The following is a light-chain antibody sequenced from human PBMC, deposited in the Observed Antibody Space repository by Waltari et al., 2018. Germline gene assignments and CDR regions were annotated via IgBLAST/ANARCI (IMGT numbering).Light chain of an antibody. J-gene: IGKJ5*01. CDR3: QQYDTTPIT. Sequence: DIVMTQSPDSLAVSLGERATINCKSSQSVFYSSNTKDYLAWYQQKPGQAPQLLIDWASTRESGVPDRFSGSGSGIDFTLTITSLQAEDVAVYYCQQYDTTPITFGQGTRLEIK. V-gene: IGKV4-1*01. CDR1: QSVFYSSNTKDY. CDR2: WAS.